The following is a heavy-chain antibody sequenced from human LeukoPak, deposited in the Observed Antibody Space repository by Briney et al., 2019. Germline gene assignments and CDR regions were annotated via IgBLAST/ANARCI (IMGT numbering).Heavy chain of an antibody. D-gene: IGHD3-22*01. V-gene: IGHV1-8*01. Sequence: ASVTVSCTASVYTFTSYDINWVRQATGQGLEWMGWMNPNSGNTGYAQKFQGRVTMTRNTSISTAYMELSSLRSEDTAVYYCASTLVVVDAFDIWGQGTMVTVSS. J-gene: IGHJ3*02. CDR2: MNPNSGNT. CDR3: ASTLVVVDAFDI. CDR1: VYTFTSYD.